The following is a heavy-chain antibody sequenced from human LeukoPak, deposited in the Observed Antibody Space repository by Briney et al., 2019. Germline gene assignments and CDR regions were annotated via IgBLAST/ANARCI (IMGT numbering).Heavy chain of an antibody. V-gene: IGHV4-59*01. CDR2: IHDSGST. J-gene: IGHJ3*02. CDR1: DGSISSYY. D-gene: IGHD6-6*01. Sequence: SETLSLTCTVSDGSISSYYWSWIRQPPGQGLEWIGYIHDSGSTNYNPSLKSRVTISVDTSKNQFSLKLSSATAADTAVYYCASSESSSALDAFDIWGQGTMVTVSS. CDR3: ASSESSSALDAFDI.